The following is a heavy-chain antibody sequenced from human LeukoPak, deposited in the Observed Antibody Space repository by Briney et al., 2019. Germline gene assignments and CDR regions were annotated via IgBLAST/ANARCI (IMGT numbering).Heavy chain of an antibody. D-gene: IGHD5-12*01. CDR3: ARSDLATITAGPFEY. CDR1: GYTFTNYG. Sequence: ASMKVSCKASGYTFTNYGITWVRQAPGQGLQWMGWISGHQGNTKYAQNFQGRATMTIDTSTSTAYMDLRSLRSDDTAIYFCARSDLATITAGPFEYWGQGTLVAVSS. CDR2: ISGHQGNT. V-gene: IGHV1-18*01. J-gene: IGHJ4*02.